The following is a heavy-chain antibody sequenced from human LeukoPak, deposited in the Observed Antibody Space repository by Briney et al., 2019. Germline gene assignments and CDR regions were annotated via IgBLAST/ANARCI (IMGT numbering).Heavy chain of an antibody. Sequence: ASAKVSCKASGYTFTSYGFSWVRQAPAQGLEWMGWISAYNGNTNYAQKLQGRVTMTTDTSTSTAYMELRSLRSDDTAVYYCARDYGDVNYYYYGMDVWGQGTTVTVSS. CDR1: GYTFTSYG. CDR2: ISAYNGNT. D-gene: IGHD4-17*01. V-gene: IGHV1-18*01. J-gene: IGHJ6*02. CDR3: ARDYGDVNYYYYGMDV.